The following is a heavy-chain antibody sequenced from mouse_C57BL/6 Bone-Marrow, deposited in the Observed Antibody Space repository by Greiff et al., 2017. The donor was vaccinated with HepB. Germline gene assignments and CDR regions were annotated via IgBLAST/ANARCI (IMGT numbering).Heavy chain of an antibody. D-gene: IGHD2-1*01. Sequence: EVKLVESGAELVKPGASVKLSCTASGFNIKDYYMHWVKQRTEQGLEWIGRIDPEDGETKYAQKFQGKATITADTSSNTAYLQLSSLTSEDSAVYYCADYGNYAWFAYWGQGTLITVSA. CDR2: IDPEDGET. V-gene: IGHV14-2*01. CDR3: ADYGNYAWFAY. J-gene: IGHJ3*01. CDR1: GFNIKDYY.